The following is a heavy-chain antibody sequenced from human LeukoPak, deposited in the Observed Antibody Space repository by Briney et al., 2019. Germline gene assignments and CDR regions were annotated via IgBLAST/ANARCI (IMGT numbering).Heavy chain of an antibody. CDR1: GFTFSSYS. V-gene: IGHV3-21*01. J-gene: IGHJ4*02. CDR3: ARGRKDYGDYYFDC. Sequence: PGGSLRLSCAASGFTFSSYSMNWVRQAPGKGLEWVSSISSSSSYIYYADSVKGRFTISRDNAKNSLYLQMNSLRAEDTAVYYCARGRKDYGDYYFDCWGQGTLVTVSS. CDR2: ISSSSSYI. D-gene: IGHD4-17*01.